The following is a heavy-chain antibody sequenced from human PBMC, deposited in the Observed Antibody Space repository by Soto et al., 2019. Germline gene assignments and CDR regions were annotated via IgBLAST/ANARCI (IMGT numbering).Heavy chain of an antibody. V-gene: IGHV1-69*02. D-gene: IGHD3-10*01. CDR1: GGTFRNYP. J-gene: IGHJ4*02. CDR3: ARGPLLVVNYFQS. CDR2: IFPLTDIP. Sequence: QVQLVQSGPEVKKPGSSVKVSCKASGGTFRNYPINWVRQAPGQGLEWMGSIFPLTDIPDYAQNFQARLTITADKSTSTAYMELSSLTSDDTAMYFCARGPLLVVNYFQSWGQGTLVTVSS.